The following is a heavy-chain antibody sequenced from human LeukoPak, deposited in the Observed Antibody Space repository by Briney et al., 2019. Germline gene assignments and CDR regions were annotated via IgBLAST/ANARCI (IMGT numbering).Heavy chain of an antibody. J-gene: IGHJ6*02. D-gene: IGHD2-2*01. V-gene: IGHV4-30-4*01. CDR1: GGSISSGDYY. Sequence: PSETLSLTCTVSGGSISSGDYYWSWIRQPPGKGLEWIGCIYYSGSTYYNPSLKSRVTISVDTSKNQFSLKLSSVTAADTAVYYCARGVVVVPAVYYYGMDVWGQGTTVTVSS. CDR3: ARGVVVVPAVYYYGMDV. CDR2: IYYSGST.